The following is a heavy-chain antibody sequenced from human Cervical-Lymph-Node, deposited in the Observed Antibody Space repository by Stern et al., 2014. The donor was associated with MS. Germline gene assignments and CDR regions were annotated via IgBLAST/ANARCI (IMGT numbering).Heavy chain of an antibody. V-gene: IGHV1-18*04. Sequence: QLVQSGPEVKKPGASVKVSCKASGYRFTSYGMSWVRQAPGHGLEWVAWISAQNGNTVYAEKFQGRVTVTTDTSTSTVYTEVRSLSSDDTAVYYCARDSEVTLNYRLRFFEDWGQGTQVTVSS. D-gene: IGHD3-16*02. CDR3: ARDSEVTLNYRLRFFED. J-gene: IGHJ4*02. CDR2: ISAQNGNT. CDR1: GYRFTSYG.